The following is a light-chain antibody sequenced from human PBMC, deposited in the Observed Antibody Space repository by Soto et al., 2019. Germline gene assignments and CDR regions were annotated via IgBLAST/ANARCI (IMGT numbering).Light chain of an antibody. J-gene: IGKJ4*01. CDR3: QQLNSYPLT. CDR2: AAS. Sequence: DIQLTQYPSFLSASVGDRVTLTCRASQGISSFLAWYQQKPGKAPKLLIYAASTLQSGVPSRFSGSGSGTEFTPTISCLQPEDVATYYCQQLNSYPLTFGGGTKVEIK. V-gene: IGKV1-9*01. CDR1: QGISSF.